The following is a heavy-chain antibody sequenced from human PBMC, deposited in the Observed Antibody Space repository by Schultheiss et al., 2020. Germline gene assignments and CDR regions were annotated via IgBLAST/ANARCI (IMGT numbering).Heavy chain of an antibody. CDR3: ARLGGNDYGDY. D-gene: IGHD2-8*01. V-gene: IGHV4-34*01. J-gene: IGHJ4*02. CDR2: INHSGST. CDR1: GGSFSGYY. Sequence: SETLSLTCAVYGGSFSGYYWSWIRQPPGKGLEWIGEINHSGSTNYNPSLKSRVTISVDTSKNQFSLKLSSVTAADTAVYYCARLGGNDYGDYWGQGTRVTVSS.